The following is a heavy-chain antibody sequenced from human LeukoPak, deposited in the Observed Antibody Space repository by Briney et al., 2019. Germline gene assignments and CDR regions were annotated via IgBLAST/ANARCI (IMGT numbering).Heavy chain of an antibody. CDR1: GYTFTSYD. J-gene: IGHJ6*03. V-gene: IGHV1-8*01. Sequence: ASVKVSCKASGYTFTSYDINWVRQATGQGLEWMGWMNSNSGNTGYAQKFQGRVTMTRNTSISTAYMELSSLRSEDTAVYYCARGSSGWFNYYYYMDVWGKGTTVTVSS. D-gene: IGHD6-19*01. CDR3: ARGSSGWFNYYYYMDV. CDR2: MNSNSGNT.